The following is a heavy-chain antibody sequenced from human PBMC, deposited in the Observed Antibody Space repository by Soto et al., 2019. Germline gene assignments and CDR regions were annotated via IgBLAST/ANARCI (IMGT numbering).Heavy chain of an antibody. CDR1: GGTFSSYT. CDR3: ARDRRGYSRHYYYGLDV. J-gene: IGHJ6*02. CDR2: IIPILGIA. V-gene: IGHV1-69*08. D-gene: IGHD2-15*01. Sequence: QVQLVQSGAEVKKPGSSVKLSCKASGGTFSSYTISWVRQAPGQGLEWMGRIIPILGIANYAQKFQGRVTITADKSTSTAYMDQSSLRCEDTAVYYCARDRRGYSRHYYYGLDVWGQGTTVTGSS.